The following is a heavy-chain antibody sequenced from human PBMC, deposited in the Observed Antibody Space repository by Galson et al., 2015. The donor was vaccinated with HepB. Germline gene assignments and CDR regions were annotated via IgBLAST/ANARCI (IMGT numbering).Heavy chain of an antibody. J-gene: IGHJ3*02. CDR1: GGSISSYY. Sequence: SEPLSLTCTVSGGSISSYYWSWIRQPPGKGLEWTGYIYYSGSTNYNPSLKSRVTISVDTSKNQFSLKLSSVTAADTAVYYCARARITMVRGVITHDAFDIWGQGTMVTVSS. CDR2: IYYSGST. V-gene: IGHV4-59*01. CDR3: ARARITMVRGVITHDAFDI. D-gene: IGHD3-10*01.